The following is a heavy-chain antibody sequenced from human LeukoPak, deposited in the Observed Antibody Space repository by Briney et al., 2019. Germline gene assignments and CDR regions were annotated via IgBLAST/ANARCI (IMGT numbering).Heavy chain of an antibody. Sequence: PGRSLRLSCAASGFTFSSYGMHWVRQAPGKGLEWVAVISYDGSNKYYADSVEGRFTISRDNSKNTLYLQMNSLRAEDTAVYYCAKGFSYYYDSGYDPDSYWGQGTLVTVSS. V-gene: IGHV3-30*18. CDR2: ISYDGSNK. CDR3: AKGFSYYYDSGYDPDSY. CDR1: GFTFSSYG. D-gene: IGHD3-22*01. J-gene: IGHJ4*02.